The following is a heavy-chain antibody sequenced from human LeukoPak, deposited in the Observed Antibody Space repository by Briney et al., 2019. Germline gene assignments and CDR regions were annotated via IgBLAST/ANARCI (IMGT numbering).Heavy chain of an antibody. V-gene: IGHV3-21*01. J-gene: IGHJ4*02. Sequence: GGSLRLSCAASGFTFSSYSMNWVRQAPGKGLEWVSSISSSSSYMYYADSVKGRFTISRDNAKNSLYLQMNSLRAEDTAVYYCARGDGSGSYLNSWGQGTLVTVSS. CDR2: ISSSSSYM. CDR3: ARGDGSGSYLNS. CDR1: GFTFSSYS. D-gene: IGHD3-10*01.